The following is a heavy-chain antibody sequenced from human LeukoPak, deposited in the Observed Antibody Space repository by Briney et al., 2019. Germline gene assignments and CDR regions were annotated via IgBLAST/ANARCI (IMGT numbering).Heavy chain of an antibody. J-gene: IGHJ4*02. CDR2: IKQDGRRE. D-gene: IGHD2-8*01. Sequence: PGGSLRLSCAASGLTLSKYWMSWVRQAPGKGLEWVANIKQDGRRENYVDSVKGRFTISRDNAKNSLYLQMNSLRAEDTAVYYCARDPNGLDYWGQGTLVTVSS. CDR3: ARDPNGLDY. V-gene: IGHV3-7*01. CDR1: GLTLSKYW.